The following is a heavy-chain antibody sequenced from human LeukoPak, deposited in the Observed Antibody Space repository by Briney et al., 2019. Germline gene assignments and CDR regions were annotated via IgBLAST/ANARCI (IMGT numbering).Heavy chain of an antibody. Sequence: ASVKVSCKASGYTFTGYYMHWVRQAPGQGLEWMGWINPNSGGTNYAQKFQGRVTVTRDTSISTAYMELSRLRSDDTAVYYCARGDASWGFGGPDSELELRDLPGDYWGQGTLVTVSS. J-gene: IGHJ4*02. V-gene: IGHV1-2*02. CDR1: GYTFTGYY. D-gene: IGHD1-7*01. CDR3: ARGDASWGFGGPDSELELRDLPGDY. CDR2: INPNSGGT.